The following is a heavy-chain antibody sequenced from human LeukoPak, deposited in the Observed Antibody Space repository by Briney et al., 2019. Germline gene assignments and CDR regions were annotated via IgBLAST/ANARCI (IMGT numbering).Heavy chain of an antibody. V-gene: IGHV4-34*01. CDR2: INHSGST. Sequence: KPSETLSLTCAVYGESFSGYYWSWIRQSPGKGLEWIGEINHSGSTNYNPSLKGRVTISVDTSRNQFSLKLTSVTAADTAVYYCARLDCSSISCYFQHWGQGTLVTVSS. J-gene: IGHJ1*01. CDR1: GESFSGYY. D-gene: IGHD2-2*01. CDR3: ARLDCSSISCYFQH.